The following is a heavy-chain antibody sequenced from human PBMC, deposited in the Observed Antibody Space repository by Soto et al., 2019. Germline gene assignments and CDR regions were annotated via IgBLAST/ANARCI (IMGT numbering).Heavy chain of an antibody. V-gene: IGHV4-59*01. CDR1: GGSISSYY. J-gene: IGHJ4*02. CDR3: AGGSTSGWYDY. Sequence: PSETLSLTCTVSGGSISSYYWSWIRQPPGKGLEWIGYIYHSGSTYYNPSLKSRVTISVDRSKNQFSLKLSSVTAADTAVYYCAGGSTSGWYDYWGQGTLVTVSS. CDR2: IYHSGST. D-gene: IGHD6-13*01.